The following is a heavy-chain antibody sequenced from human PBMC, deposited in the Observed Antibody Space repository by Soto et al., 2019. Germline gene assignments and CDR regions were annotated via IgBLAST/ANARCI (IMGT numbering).Heavy chain of an antibody. CDR2: IKSKTDGGTT. V-gene: IGHV3-15*07. J-gene: IGHJ4*02. Sequence: RGSLRHSCAASGFTFSNAWMNWVRQAPGKGLEWVGRIKSKTDGGTTDYAAPVKGRFTISRDDSKNTLYLQMNSLRAEDTAVYYCAKVRGQVYQRDYHAYWTQGTPDTVSS. CDR3: AKVRGQVYQRDYHAY. CDR1: GFTFSNAW. D-gene: IGHD3-10*01.